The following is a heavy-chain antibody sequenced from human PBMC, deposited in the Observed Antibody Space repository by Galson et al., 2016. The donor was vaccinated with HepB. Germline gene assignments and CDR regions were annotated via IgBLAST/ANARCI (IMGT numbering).Heavy chain of an antibody. J-gene: IGHJ4*02. D-gene: IGHD4-17*01. CDR2: MNPDSGRT. CDR3: ARGRDYGDNPFDD. Sequence: SVKVSCKASGYTFTRCDINWVRRATGQGLEWLGWMNPDSGRTGSAQKFQGRVTMTRDASISTAYLELSSLTSEDTGVYFCARGRDYGDNPFDDWGQGTLVAVSS. CDR1: GYTFTRCD. V-gene: IGHV1-8*01.